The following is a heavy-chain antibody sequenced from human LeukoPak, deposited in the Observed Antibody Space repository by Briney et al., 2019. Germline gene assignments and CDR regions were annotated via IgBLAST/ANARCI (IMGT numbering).Heavy chain of an antibody. D-gene: IGHD2-2*01. CDR1: GYSISSGYY. J-gene: IGHJ4*02. Sequence: TTSETLSLTCTVSGYSISSGYYWGWIRQPPGKGLEWIGTIYHSGSTYYNPSLKSRVTISVDTSKSQFSLKLTSVTAADTAVYYCARVRGYCSSTICYRYYFDYWGQGTLVTVSS. CDR3: ARVRGYCSSTICYRYYFDY. V-gene: IGHV4-38-2*02. CDR2: IYHSGST.